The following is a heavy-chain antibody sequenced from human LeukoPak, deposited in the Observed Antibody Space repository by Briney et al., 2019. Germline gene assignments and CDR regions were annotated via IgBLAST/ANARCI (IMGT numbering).Heavy chain of an antibody. J-gene: IGHJ5*02. CDR1: GGTFISYA. CDR2: IIPILGTA. Sequence: SVKVSCKASGGTFISYAISWVRQAPGQGLEWMGGIIPILGTANYAQKFQGRVTITADESTSTAYMELSSLRSEDTAVYYCARVRDYDILTGYYVWFDPWGQGTLVTVSS. D-gene: IGHD3-9*01. V-gene: IGHV1-69*13. CDR3: ARVRDYDILTGYYVWFDP.